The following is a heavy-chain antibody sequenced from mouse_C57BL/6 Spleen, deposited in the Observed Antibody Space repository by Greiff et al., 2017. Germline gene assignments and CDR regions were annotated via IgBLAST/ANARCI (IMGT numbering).Heavy chain of an antibody. CDR2: ISGGGGNT. D-gene: IGHD1-1*01. CDR1: GFTFSSYT. J-gene: IGHJ4*01. V-gene: IGHV5-9*01. CDR3: ARHYYGSSYGYSMDV. Sequence: EVKLVESGGGLVKPGGSLKLSCAASGFTFSSYTMSWVRQTPETRLEWVATISGGGGNTYYPDSVKGRFTISRDNAKNTLYLQMSSLRSEDTALYYCARHYYGSSYGYSMDVWGQGTSVTVSS.